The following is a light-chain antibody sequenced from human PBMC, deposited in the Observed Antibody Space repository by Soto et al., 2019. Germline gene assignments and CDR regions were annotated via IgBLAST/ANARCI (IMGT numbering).Light chain of an antibody. Sequence: DIQMTQSTSSLSASVGDRVTITCRASQSISTYINWYQQKPGRAPKLLIYGASSLQSGVPARFSGSGSGTDFTLTIGSLQPEDFATYYCQQSYSTPWTFGQGTKVEIK. J-gene: IGKJ1*01. CDR2: GAS. V-gene: IGKV1-39*01. CDR1: QSISTY. CDR3: QQSYSTPWT.